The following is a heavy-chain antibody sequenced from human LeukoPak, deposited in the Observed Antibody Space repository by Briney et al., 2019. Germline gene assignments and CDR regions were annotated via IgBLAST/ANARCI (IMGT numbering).Heavy chain of an antibody. J-gene: IGHJ4*02. CDR1: GYSFTTSW. D-gene: IGHD6-19*01. Sequence: GESLKISCKGSGYSFTTSWIGWVRQMPGRGLEWMGRIDPSDSYTNYRPSFQGHVIISADKSISTDYLQWSSLKASDTAMYYCASSYSSDWDYFDYWGQGTLVTVSS. CDR3: ASSYSSDWDYFDY. V-gene: IGHV5-10-1*01. CDR2: IDPSDSYT.